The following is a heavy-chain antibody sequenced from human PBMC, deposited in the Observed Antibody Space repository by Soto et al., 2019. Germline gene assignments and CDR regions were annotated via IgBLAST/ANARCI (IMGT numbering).Heavy chain of an antibody. CDR3: ARQGGSGTYYNGLDYFDP. V-gene: IGHV4-39*01. CDR1: GGSISSSSYH. J-gene: IGHJ5*02. D-gene: IGHD3-10*01. Sequence: SETLSLTCTVSGGSISSSSYHWGWIRQPPGKGLEWIGSVFYLGRTYNNPSLRSRVTMSVDTSKNQFSLNLSSLTVLDTAVYYCARQGGSGTYYNGLDYFDPWGQGTLVTVSS. CDR2: VFYLGRT.